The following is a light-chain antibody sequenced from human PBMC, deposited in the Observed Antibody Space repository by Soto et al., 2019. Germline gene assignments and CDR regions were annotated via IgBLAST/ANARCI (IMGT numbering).Light chain of an antibody. J-gene: IGKJ5*01. Sequence: DIQLTQPPSFLSASIGDRVTITCRASQGLSSALAWYQQKPGKAPKLLIHTASTLQSGVPSRFSGSGSGTEFTLAISSLQPEDLAVYYCQQRRGYPITFGQGTRLEIK. CDR3: QQRRGYPIT. CDR2: TAS. V-gene: IGKV1-9*01. CDR1: QGLSSA.